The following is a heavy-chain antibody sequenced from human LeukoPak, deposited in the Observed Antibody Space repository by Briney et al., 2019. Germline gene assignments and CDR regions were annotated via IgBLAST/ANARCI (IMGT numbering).Heavy chain of an antibody. CDR1: GFTFSNYW. J-gene: IGHJ4*02. V-gene: IGHV3-23*01. D-gene: IGHD4-4*01. Sequence: GGSLRLSCAASGFTFSNYWMHWVRQAPGKGLEWVSAISGSGGSTYYADSVKGRFTISRDNSKNTLYLQMNSLRAEDTAVYYCAKDLYSNYVRYYFDYWGQGTLVTVSS. CDR2: ISGSGGST. CDR3: AKDLYSNYVRYYFDY.